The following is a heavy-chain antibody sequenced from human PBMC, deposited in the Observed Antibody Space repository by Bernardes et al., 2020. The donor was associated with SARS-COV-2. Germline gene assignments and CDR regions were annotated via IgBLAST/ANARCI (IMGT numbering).Heavy chain of an antibody. D-gene: IGHD5-12*01. Sequence: GGSLRLSCAASGFTFRSYWMHWVRQVPGKGPVWVPRINADGTSITYADSVKGRFTISRDNAMDTLYLQMNSLGGEDTAVYYCARGSGNYYFDYWGQGTLVTVSS. V-gene: IGHV3-74*03. CDR1: GFTFRSYW. CDR2: INADGTSI. J-gene: IGHJ4*02. CDR3: ARGSGNYYFDY.